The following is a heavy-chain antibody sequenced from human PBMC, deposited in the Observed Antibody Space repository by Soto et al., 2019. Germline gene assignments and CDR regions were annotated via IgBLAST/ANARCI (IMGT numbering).Heavy chain of an antibody. CDR2: IYYSGST. Sequence: PSETLSLTCTVSGGSISSCYWSWIRQPPGKGLEWIGYIYYSGSTNYNPSLKSRVTISVDTSKNQFSLKLSSVTAADTAVYYCARGGGGSGSQDFDYWGQGNMVTVSS. CDR1: GGSISSCY. D-gene: IGHD3-10*01. CDR3: ARGGGGSGSQDFDY. V-gene: IGHV4-59*01. J-gene: IGHJ4*02.